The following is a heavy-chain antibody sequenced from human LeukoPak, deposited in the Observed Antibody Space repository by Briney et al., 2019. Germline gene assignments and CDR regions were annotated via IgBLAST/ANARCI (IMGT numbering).Heavy chain of an antibody. D-gene: IGHD3-3*01. J-gene: IGHJ4*02. CDR1: GFTFSSYA. Sequence: GGSLRLSCAASGFTFSSYAMSWVRQAPGKGLEWVSAISGSGGSTYYAYSVKGRFTISRDNSKNTLYLQINSLRAEDTAVYYCAKDLDRITIFGVVIGEAFDYWGQGTLVTVSS. V-gene: IGHV3-23*01. CDR3: AKDLDRITIFGVVIGEAFDY. CDR2: ISGSGGST.